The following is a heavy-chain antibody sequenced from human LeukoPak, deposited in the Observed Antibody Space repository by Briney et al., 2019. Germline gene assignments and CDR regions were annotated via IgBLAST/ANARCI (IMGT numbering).Heavy chain of an antibody. J-gene: IGHJ6*03. Sequence: GGSLRLSCAASGFIFSNYGMSWVRQAPGKGLEWVSSISFSSTHIYYADSIQGRFTISRDNAENSLYLQMNSLRAEDTAVYYCAKGGGVVAAMVPYYYYMDVWGKGTTVTVSS. CDR1: GFIFSNYG. D-gene: IGHD2-2*01. CDR3: AKGGGVVAAMVPYYYYMDV. V-gene: IGHV3-21*04. CDR2: ISFSSTHI.